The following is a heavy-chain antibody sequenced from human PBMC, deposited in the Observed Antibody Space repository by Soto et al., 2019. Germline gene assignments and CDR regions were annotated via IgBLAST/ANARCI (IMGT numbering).Heavy chain of an antibody. V-gene: IGHV3-73*01. CDR2: IRAKAYSYAT. CDR1: GFTFSDAA. CDR3: TRHSVDY. Sequence: EVQLVESGGGLVQPGGSPKLSCAASGFTFSDAALHWVRQASGKGLEWVGRIRAKAYSYATAYAASVKGRFTISRDDSKNTAYLQMNSLKTEDTAVYYCTRHSVDYWGQGTLVTVSS. J-gene: IGHJ4*02.